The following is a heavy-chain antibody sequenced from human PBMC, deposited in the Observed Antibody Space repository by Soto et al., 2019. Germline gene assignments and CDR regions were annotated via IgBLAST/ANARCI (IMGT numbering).Heavy chain of an antibody. CDR1: GGSFSGYY. CDR2: INHSGST. D-gene: IGHD2-15*01. J-gene: IGHJ5*02. V-gene: IGHV4-34*01. Sequence: QVQLQQWGAGLLKPSETLSLTCAVYGGSFSGYYWSWIRQPPGKGLEWIGEINHSGSTNYNPSLKSRVTIQVDTPKNQFSLKRSSVAAADTAVYYCARDVVVVVVATLYCWFDPWGQGTLVDVSS. CDR3: ARDVVVVVVATLYCWFDP.